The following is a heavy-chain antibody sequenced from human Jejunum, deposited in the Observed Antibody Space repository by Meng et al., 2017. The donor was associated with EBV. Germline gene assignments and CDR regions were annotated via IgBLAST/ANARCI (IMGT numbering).Heavy chain of an antibody. CDR2: INPDGRTI. D-gene: IGHD1-26*01. V-gene: IGHV3-74*01. J-gene: IGHJ4*02. Sequence: VQLVESGGCLVQPGGSLRLSCAASGFTLSDHWIHWVRQAPGEGLMWVSRINPDGRTINYGDSVKGRFTISRDNAKNTVYLQMNSLRAEDTAVYYCTRAGYYRFDYWGQGALVTVSS. CDR1: GFTLSDHW. CDR3: TRAGYYRFDY.